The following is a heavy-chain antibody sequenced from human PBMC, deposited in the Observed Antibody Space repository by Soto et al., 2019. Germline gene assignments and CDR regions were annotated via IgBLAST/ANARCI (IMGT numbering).Heavy chain of an antibody. Sequence: LGGSLRLSCAASGFTFSSYWMSWVRQAPGKGLEWVANIKQDGSEKYYVDSVKGRFTISRDNAKNSLYLQMNSLRAEDTAVYYCARDGYYDFWSGYRPFDYWRQGTLVTVSS. CDR3: ARDGYYDFWSGYRPFDY. J-gene: IGHJ4*02. V-gene: IGHV3-7*03. CDR2: IKQDGSEK. D-gene: IGHD3-3*01. CDR1: GFTFSSYW.